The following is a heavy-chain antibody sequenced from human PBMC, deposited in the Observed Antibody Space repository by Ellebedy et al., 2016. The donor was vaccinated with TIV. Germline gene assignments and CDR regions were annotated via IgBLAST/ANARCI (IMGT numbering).Heavy chain of an antibody. D-gene: IGHD3-22*01. CDR3: ARQYNYDTSGYLTLARGMDV. Sequence: PGGSLRLSCAASGFIVGNYWLHWVRQAPGKGLVWVSGINSDGSNTIYADSVKGRFTISIDNAKNTLYLQMNSLTAEDTAVYYCARQYNYDTSGYLTLARGMDVWGQGTTVSVSS. CDR2: INSDGSNT. CDR1: GFIVGNYW. J-gene: IGHJ6*02. V-gene: IGHV3-74*01.